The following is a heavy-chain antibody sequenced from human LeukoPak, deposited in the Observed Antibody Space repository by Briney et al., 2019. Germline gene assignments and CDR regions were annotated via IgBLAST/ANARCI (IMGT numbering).Heavy chain of an antibody. V-gene: IGHV3-11*01. J-gene: IGHJ6*02. Sequence: GGSLRLSCEASEFTFSDYYMSWIRQAPGKGLEWISYISDSAINTHYAASVKGRFTISRDNAKKLLVLEMKSLRSEDTAVYYCAAYYGSGSVNYYRGMDIWGQGTTVTVSS. CDR2: ISDSAINT. CDR1: EFTFSDYY. D-gene: IGHD3-10*01. CDR3: AAYYGSGSVNYYRGMDI.